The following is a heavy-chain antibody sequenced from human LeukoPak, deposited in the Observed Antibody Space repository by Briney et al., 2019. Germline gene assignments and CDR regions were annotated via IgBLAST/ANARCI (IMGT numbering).Heavy chain of an antibody. Sequence: ASVKVSCKASGYTFTSYDINWVRQATGQGLEWMGWMNPNSGNTGYAQKFQGRVTITRNTSISTAYMELSSLRSEDTAVYYCARKSYDILTGPHPDAFDIWGQGTMVTVSS. CDR1: GYTFTSYD. J-gene: IGHJ3*02. D-gene: IGHD3-9*01. CDR3: ARKSYDILTGPHPDAFDI. V-gene: IGHV1-8*03. CDR2: MNPNSGNT.